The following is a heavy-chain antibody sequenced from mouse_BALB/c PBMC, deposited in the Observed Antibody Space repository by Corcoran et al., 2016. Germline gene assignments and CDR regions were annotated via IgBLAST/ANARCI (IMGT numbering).Heavy chain of an antibody. Sequence: VQLVESGGGVVQPGRSLRLSCAASGFTFSSYAMHWVRQAPGKGLEWVSVISYDGSNKYYADSVKGRFTISRDNSKNTLYLQMNSLRDEDTAVYYCAIGGRDDQKYFDYWGQGTLVTVSS. D-gene: IGHD2-13*01. CDR3: AIGGRDDQKYFDY. V-gene: IGHV5-17*01. CDR1: GFTFSSYA. CDR2: ISYDGSNK. J-gene: IGHJ2*01.